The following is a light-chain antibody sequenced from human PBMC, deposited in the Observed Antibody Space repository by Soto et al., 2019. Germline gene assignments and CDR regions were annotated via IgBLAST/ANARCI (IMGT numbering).Light chain of an antibody. CDR3: SSYTTSNTPLYV. CDR2: EVS. V-gene: IGLV2-14*01. J-gene: IGLJ1*01. CDR1: SSDVGGYNY. Sequence: QSALTQPASVSGSPGQTITISCTGTSSDVGGYNYVSWYQQRPGKAPKLMIYEVSNRPSGVSNRFSGSQSGNTASLTISGLQAEDEANYYRSSYTTSNTPLYVFGTGTKVTVL.